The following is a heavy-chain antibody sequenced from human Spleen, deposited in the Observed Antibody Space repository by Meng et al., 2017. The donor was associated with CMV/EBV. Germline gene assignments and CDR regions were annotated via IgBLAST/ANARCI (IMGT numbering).Heavy chain of an antibody. J-gene: IGHJ4*02. CDR2: ISSSGSTI. Sequence: GGSLRLSCAASGFTFSSYEMNWVRQAPGKGLEWVSYISSSGSTIYYADSVKGRFTISRDNAKNSLYLQMNSLRAEDTAVYYCARERGVGELDVFFDYWGQGTLVTVSS. CDR3: ARERGVGELDVFFDY. D-gene: IGHD3-10*01. CDR1: GFTFSSYE. V-gene: IGHV3-48*03.